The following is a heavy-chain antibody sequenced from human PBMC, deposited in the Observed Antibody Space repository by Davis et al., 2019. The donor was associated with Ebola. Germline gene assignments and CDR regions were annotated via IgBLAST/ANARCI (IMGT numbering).Heavy chain of an antibody. Sequence: SETLSLTCTVSGGSISSGGYYWSWIRQHPGKGLEWIGYIYYSGSTNYNPSLKSRVTISVDTSKNQFSLKLCSVTAADTAVYYCACLVVVAAASYGMDVWGQGTTVTVSS. V-gene: IGHV4-61*08. CDR2: IYYSGST. J-gene: IGHJ6*02. CDR3: ACLVVVAAASYGMDV. D-gene: IGHD2-15*01. CDR1: GGSISSGGYY.